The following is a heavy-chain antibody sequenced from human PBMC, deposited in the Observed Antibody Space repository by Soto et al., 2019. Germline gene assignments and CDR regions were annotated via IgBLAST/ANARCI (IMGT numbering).Heavy chain of an antibody. CDR1: GFTFSSYS. J-gene: IGHJ5*02. D-gene: IGHD2-15*01. Sequence: GGSLRLSCAASGFTFSSYSMNWVRQAPGKGLEWVSSISSSSSYIYYADSVKGRFTISRDNAKNSLYLQMNSLRAEDTAVYYCAREGVLLLPGGSWFDPWGQGTLVTVSS. CDR2: ISSSSSYI. CDR3: AREGVLLLPGGSWFDP. V-gene: IGHV3-21*01.